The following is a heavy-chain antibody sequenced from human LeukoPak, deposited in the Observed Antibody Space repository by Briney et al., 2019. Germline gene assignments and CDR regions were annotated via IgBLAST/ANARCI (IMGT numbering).Heavy chain of an antibody. CDR2: INPNSGGT. D-gene: IGHD3-22*01. Sequence: ASVKVSCKASGYTFTGYYMHWMRQAPGQGLEWMGRINPNSGGTNYAQKFQGRVTMTRDTSISTAYMELSRLRSDDTAVYYCASGYYDSSGYPLFDYWGQGTLVTVSS. CDR3: ASGYYDSSGYPLFDY. CDR1: GYTFTGYY. V-gene: IGHV1-2*06. J-gene: IGHJ4*02.